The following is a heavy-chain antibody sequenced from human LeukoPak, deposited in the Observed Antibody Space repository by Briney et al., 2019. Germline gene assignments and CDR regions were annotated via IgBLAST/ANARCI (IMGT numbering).Heavy chain of an antibody. CDR1: GFTLSSYW. CDR2: IKQDGSEK. D-gene: IGHD4-17*01. CDR3: AKDSDAVTTQYFDY. V-gene: IGHV3-7*03. J-gene: IGHJ4*02. Sequence: QTGGSLRLSCAASGFTLSSYWMTWVRQAPGKGLEWVANIKQDGSEKYYADSVKGRFTISRDNAKNSLFLQMNSLRAEDTAVYYCAKDSDAVTTQYFDYWGQGTLVTVSS.